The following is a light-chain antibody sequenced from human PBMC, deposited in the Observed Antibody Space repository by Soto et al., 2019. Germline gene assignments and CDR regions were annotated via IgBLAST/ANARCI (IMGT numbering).Light chain of an antibody. CDR3: SSYTTSNTYV. J-gene: IGLJ1*01. V-gene: IGLV2-14*01. CDR2: EVN. Sequence: QSVLTQPASVSGSPGQPITFSCTGTSSDIGVYNYVSWYQQHPGKAPKLMIYEVNNRPSGVSNRFSGSKSGNTASLTISGLQAEDEADYYCSSYTTSNTYVFGTGTRSPS. CDR1: SSDIGVYNY.